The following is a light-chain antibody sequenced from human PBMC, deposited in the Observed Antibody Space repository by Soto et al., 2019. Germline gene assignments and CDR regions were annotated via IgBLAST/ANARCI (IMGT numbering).Light chain of an antibody. V-gene: IGKV3-15*01. J-gene: IGKJ3*01. CDR1: QSVSGN. CDR3: QQYNNWPPIT. CDR2: AAS. Sequence: EIVMTQSPATLSVSPGERATLSCRASQSVSGNLAWYQQKPGQAPRLLIYAASTRATGIPARFSGSGSGTEFTITISSLQSEDFAVYYGQQYNNWPPITFGPGTKVDIK.